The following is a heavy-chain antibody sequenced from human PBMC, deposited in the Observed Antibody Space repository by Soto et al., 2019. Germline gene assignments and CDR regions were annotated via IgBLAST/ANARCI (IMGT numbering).Heavy chain of an antibody. V-gene: IGHV3-23*01. J-gene: IGHJ4*02. CDR3: AKDTSSSGYYDY. Sequence: GGSLRLSCVGSGFTFSDSVMAWVRQAPGKGLERLSVMSGDGRTRYALSVTGRFTISRDNSKNTLYLQMNSLRAEDTAVYYCAKDTSSSGYYDYWGQGTLVTVSS. D-gene: IGHD3-22*01. CDR1: GFTFSDSV. CDR2: MSGDGRT.